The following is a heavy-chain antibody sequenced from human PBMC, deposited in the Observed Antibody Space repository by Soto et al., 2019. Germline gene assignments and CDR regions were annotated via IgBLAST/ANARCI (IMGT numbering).Heavy chain of an antibody. Sequence: QVQLQESGPGLVKPSETLSLTCAVSGDSISSYYCMWIRQPPGKGLESIGYLYYGRSSNYNPSLTRRVTLCVDTSTNQCSLTLSSMTAADTAVYYCTLRSMAVVPEYWGQGALVTVSS. J-gene: IGHJ4*02. V-gene: IGHV4-59*01. CDR1: GDSISSYY. CDR2: LYYGRSS. D-gene: IGHD3-22*01. CDR3: TLRSMAVVPEY.